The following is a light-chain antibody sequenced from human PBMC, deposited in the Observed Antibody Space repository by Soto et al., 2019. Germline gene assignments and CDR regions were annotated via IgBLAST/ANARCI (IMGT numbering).Light chain of an antibody. J-gene: IGKJ2*01. V-gene: IGKV3-20*01. Sequence: EIVLTQSPGTLSLSPGERATLSCRASQSVSSSYLAWYQQKPGQAPRLLIYGASSMATGIPDRFSGSGSGTDFTLTSSRLEPEDFAVYYCQQYGSSPNLYTFGQGTKLEIK. CDR2: GAS. CDR3: QQYGSSPNLYT. CDR1: QSVSSSY.